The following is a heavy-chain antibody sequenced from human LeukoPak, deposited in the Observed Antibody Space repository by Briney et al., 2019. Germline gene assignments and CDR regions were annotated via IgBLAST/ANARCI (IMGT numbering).Heavy chain of an antibody. D-gene: IGHD5-18*01. V-gene: IGHV3-23*01. CDR1: GFSLTNFA. CDR3: AKDKLSGYSYGYSLDH. J-gene: IGHJ4*02. Sequence: GGSLRLSCAASGFSLTNFAMSWVRQAPGKGLEWVSLIIGSSGDTFYADSVKGRFTISRDNSKNRLYLQMNSLRAEDTAVYYCAKDKLSGYSYGYSLDHWGQGTLVTVSS. CDR2: IIGSSGDT.